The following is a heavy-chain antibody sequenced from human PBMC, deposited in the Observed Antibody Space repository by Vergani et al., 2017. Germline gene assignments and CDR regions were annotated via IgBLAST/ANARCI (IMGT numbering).Heavy chain of an antibody. V-gene: IGHV1-69*13. D-gene: IGHD6-13*01. CDR2: ISPVFGLL. CDR3: ARGLGAAGGHDAFNM. CDR1: GGTLSSYA. Sequence: QVQLLQSGAEMKKPGSSVKVSCKASGGTLSSYALNWVRQAPGQGLEWMGKISPVFGLLKKARRFQGRLTLVADESSTTAYMELSSLRSDDTAVDYCARGLGAAGGHDAFNMWGRGTMVTVSS. J-gene: IGHJ3*02.